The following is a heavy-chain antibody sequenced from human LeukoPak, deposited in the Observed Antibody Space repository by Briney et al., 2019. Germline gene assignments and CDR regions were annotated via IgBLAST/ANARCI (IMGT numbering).Heavy chain of an antibody. CDR1: GHTFTSYA. CDR2: ISANNGDT. CDR3: AGQRGYTWSWFDP. J-gene: IGHJ5*02. D-gene: IGHD5-24*01. Sequence: ASVKVSCKASGHTFTSYAITWVRQAPGQGLEWMGWISANNGDTNYAQNFQGRVTLTTDTSTSTAYMELRNVKSDDTAVYYCAGQRGYTWSWFDPWGQGTLVTVSS. V-gene: IGHV1-18*01.